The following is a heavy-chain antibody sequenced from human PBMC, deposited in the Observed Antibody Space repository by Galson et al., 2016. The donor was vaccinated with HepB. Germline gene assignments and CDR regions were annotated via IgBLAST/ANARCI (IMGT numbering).Heavy chain of an antibody. CDR1: GYSFPTYW. CDR3: ASLESTDCTSSSCYAGY. D-gene: IGHD2-2*01. V-gene: IGHV5-10-1*01. CDR2: IDPIDSNI. J-gene: IGHJ4*02. Sequence: SGAEVKKSGESLRISCTGSGYSFPTYWITWVRQMPGKGLEWMGKIDPIDSNITYSPSFQGHVTISADKSISTAYLQWSSLKASDTAMYYCASLESTDCTSSSCYAGYWGQGTLVTVSS.